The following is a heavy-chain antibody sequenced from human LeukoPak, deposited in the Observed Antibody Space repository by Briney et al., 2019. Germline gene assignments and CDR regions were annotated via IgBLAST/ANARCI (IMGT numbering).Heavy chain of an antibody. D-gene: IGHD1-14*01. Sequence: ASAKVSCKTSGYNFTDFYIHWVRQAPGQGLEWMGLIKPNSGVTKYAEKFQGRVTMTTETSMSTAFMELSRLRSDDTADYYCARDPPMAGTPSLDSWGQGTPVIVSS. J-gene: IGHJ5*01. V-gene: IGHV1-2*02. CDR1: GYNFTDFY. CDR2: IKPNSGVT. CDR3: ARDPPMAGTPSLDS.